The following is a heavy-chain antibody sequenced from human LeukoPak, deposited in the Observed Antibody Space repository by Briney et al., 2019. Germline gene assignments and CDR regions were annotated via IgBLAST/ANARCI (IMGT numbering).Heavy chain of an antibody. Sequence: GASVKVSCKASGYTFTSYDINWVRPATGQGLEWMGWMNPNSGNTGYAQKFQGRVSMTRYTSISTAYMELSSLRSEDRAVYYCARVWYPHLLLWFGGYGMDVWGQGTTVTVSS. V-gene: IGHV1-8*01. D-gene: IGHD3-10*01. CDR2: MNPNSGNT. J-gene: IGHJ6*02. CDR3: ARVWYPHLLLWFGGYGMDV. CDR1: GYTFTSYD.